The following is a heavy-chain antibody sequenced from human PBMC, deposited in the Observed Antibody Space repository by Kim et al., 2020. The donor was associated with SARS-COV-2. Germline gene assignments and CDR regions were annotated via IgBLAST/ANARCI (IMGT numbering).Heavy chain of an antibody. CDR2: ISCNGGRT. CDR1: GFTFSSYA. J-gene: IGHJ4*02. V-gene: IGHV3-23*01. Sequence: GGSLRLSCAASGFTFSSYAMNWVRQAPGKGLEWVAAISCNGGRTYYADSVKGRFTISRDNSKNTLYLQMNSLRAEDTAVYYCAKGRSVAGRCNYDDLGQ. CDR3: AKGRSVAGRCNYDD. D-gene: IGHD6-19*01.